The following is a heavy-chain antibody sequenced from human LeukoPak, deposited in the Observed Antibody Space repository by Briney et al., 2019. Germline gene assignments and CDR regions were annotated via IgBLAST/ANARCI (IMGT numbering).Heavy chain of an antibody. Sequence: SETLSLTCTVSGYSISSGYYWGWIRQPPGKGLEWIGSIYHSGSTYYNPSLKSRVTISVDTSKNQFSLKLSSVTAADTAVYYCARDQPWRGDYEGYWGQGTLVTVSS. CDR1: GYSISSGYY. V-gene: IGHV4-38-2*02. J-gene: IGHJ4*02. D-gene: IGHD3-22*01. CDR3: ARDQPWRGDYEGY. CDR2: IYHSGST.